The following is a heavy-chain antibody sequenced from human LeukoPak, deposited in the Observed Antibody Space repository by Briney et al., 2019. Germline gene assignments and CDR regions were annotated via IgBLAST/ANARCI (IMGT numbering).Heavy chain of an antibody. J-gene: IGHJ4*02. CDR1: GFPFGSYT. Sequence: GGSLRLSCAASGFPFGSYTVNWVRQAPGKGLEWVSSISSSGTYIYYADAVKGRFTISRDNAKNSLYLQMNSLRAEDTAVYYCARAAYSSSWYWDYWGQGSLVTVSS. D-gene: IGHD6-13*01. V-gene: IGHV3-21*01. CDR2: ISSSGTYI. CDR3: ARAAYSSSWYWDY.